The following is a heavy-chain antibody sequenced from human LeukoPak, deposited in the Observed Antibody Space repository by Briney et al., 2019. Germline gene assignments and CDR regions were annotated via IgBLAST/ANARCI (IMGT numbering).Heavy chain of an antibody. Sequence: ASVKVSCKASGYTFTGYYMHWVRQAPGQGLEWMGWINPNSGGTNYAQKFQGWVTMTRDTSISTAYMELSRLRSDDTAVYYCARDFRGGSGWYLDWGQGTPVTVSS. J-gene: IGHJ4*02. CDR3: ARDFRGGSGWYLD. CDR1: GYTFTGYY. V-gene: IGHV1-2*04. D-gene: IGHD6-19*01. CDR2: INPNSGGT.